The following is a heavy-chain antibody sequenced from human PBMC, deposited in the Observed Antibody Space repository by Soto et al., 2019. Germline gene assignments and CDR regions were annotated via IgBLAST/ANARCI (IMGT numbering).Heavy chain of an antibody. CDR3: ARVAIACPSSSCYNHYYYSLDV. CDR1: GGSISSDNFF. Sequence: SETLSLTCTVSGGSISSDNFFWSWIRQPAGEGLEWIGYIYYRGSTYYNPSLESRLTLLVDTSKNQFSLKLRSVTAADTAVYYCARVAIACPSSSCYNHYYYSLDVWGQGTTVTVSS. J-gene: IGHJ6*02. CDR2: IYYRGST. V-gene: IGHV4-30-4*01. D-gene: IGHD2-2*02.